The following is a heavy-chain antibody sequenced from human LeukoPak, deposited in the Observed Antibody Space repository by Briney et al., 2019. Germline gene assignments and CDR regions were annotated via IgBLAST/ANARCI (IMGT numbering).Heavy chain of an antibody. CDR1: GGSISSYY. D-gene: IGHD6-19*01. CDR2: IYYSGST. Sequence: SETLSLTCTVSGGSISSYYWSWIRQPPGKGLEWIGYIYYSGSTNYNPSLKSRVTISVDTSKNQFSLKLSSVTAADTAVYYCARQSIAVAGTAYFQHWGQGTLVTVPS. J-gene: IGHJ1*01. CDR3: ARQSIAVAGTAYFQH. V-gene: IGHV4-59*08.